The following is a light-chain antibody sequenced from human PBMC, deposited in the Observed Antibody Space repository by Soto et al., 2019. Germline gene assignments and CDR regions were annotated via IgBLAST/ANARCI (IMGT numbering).Light chain of an antibody. Sequence: QSVLTQPRSVSGSPGQSVTISCTGTSSDVGSYKDVSWYQHHPGKVPKLMIYDVSERPSGVPDRFSGSKSGNTASLTISGLQAEDEANYSCCAYADTFYVFGTGTKLTVL. CDR3: CAYADTFYV. J-gene: IGLJ1*01. V-gene: IGLV2-11*01. CDR1: SSDVGSYKD. CDR2: DVS.